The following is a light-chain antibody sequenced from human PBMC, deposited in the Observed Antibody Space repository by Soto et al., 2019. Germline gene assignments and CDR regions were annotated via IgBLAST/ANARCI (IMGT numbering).Light chain of an antibody. CDR1: QNIISN. CDR2: AAS. V-gene: IGKV1-39*01. CDR3: QQTYILPRT. J-gene: IGKJ1*01. Sequence: DIQMTQSPSSLSASVGDRVTITCRTSQNIISNLNWYQQKPGKAPKPLIYAASNLQSGVPSRFSGSGSGTDFTLTISSLEPEDFATYFCQQTYILPRTFGQGTKVDIK.